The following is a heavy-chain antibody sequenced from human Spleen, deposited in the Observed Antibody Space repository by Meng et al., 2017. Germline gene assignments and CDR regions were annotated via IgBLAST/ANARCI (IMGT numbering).Heavy chain of an antibody. CDR2: IYTSGST. CDR1: GGSISNYY. J-gene: IGHJ5*02. D-gene: IGHD3-16*01. CDR3: ARDLWELRYKAPFDP. V-gene: IGHV4-4*07. Sequence: SETLSLTCTVSGGSISNYYWTWIRQPAGKGLEWIGRIYTSGSTNYNPSLMSRVTMSVDMSKNQFSLKLSSMTAADTAVYYCARDLWELRYKAPFDPWGQGSLVTVSS.